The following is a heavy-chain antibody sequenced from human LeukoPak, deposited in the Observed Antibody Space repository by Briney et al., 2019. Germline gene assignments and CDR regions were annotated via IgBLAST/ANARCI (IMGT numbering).Heavy chain of an antibody. Sequence: PGGSLRLSCAASGFTFSSYGMHWVRQAPGKGLEWVAVMWYDGSNKYYADSVKGRFTISRDNFKNTLYLQMNSLRAEDTAVYYCARGNYYDSSSHAFDIWGQGTMVTVSS. CDR2: MWYDGSNK. V-gene: IGHV3-33*01. CDR3: ARGNYYDSSSHAFDI. CDR1: GFTFSSYG. D-gene: IGHD3-22*01. J-gene: IGHJ3*02.